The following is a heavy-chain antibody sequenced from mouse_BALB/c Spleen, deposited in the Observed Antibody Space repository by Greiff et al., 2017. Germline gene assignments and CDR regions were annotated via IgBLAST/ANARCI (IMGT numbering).Heavy chain of an antibody. J-gene: IGHJ3*01. CDR1: GYTFTSYY. CDR2: IYPGNVNT. Sequence: VQLQQSGPELVKPGASVRISCKASGYTFTSYYIHWVKQRPGQGLEWIGCIYPGNVNTKYNEKFKGKATLTADKSSSTAYMQLRSLTSEDSAVYFCARDPFAYWGQGTLVTVSA. CDR3: ARDPFAY. V-gene: IGHV1S56*01.